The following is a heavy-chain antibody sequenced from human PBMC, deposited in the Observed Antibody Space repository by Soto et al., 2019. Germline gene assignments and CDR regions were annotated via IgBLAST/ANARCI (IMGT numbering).Heavy chain of an antibody. CDR2: IWYDGSNR. Sequence: GGSLRLSCAASGFTFNLFTFHWVRQAPGRGLEWVAVIWYDGSNRYYADSVKGRFTISRDSSKNTLFLQMNSLRAEDTAVYYCARGSSSWYNWFDPWGQGNLVTVSS. CDR3: ARGSSSWYNWFDP. D-gene: IGHD6-13*01. J-gene: IGHJ5*02. V-gene: IGHV3-33*08. CDR1: GFTFNLFT.